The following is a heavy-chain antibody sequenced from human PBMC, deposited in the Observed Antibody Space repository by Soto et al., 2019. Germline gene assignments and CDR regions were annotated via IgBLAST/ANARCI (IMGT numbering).Heavy chain of an antibody. CDR3: ARDPYDYDDTSGYYRH. CDR2: INRDGSNT. Sequence: SGFTFSAYWMHWVRQVPGKGLVWVSRINRDGSNTNYADSVKGRFTISRDNAKNSLYLQMNSLRDEDTAVYYCARDPYDYDDTSGYYRHWGQGTLVTVSS. CDR1: GFTFSAYW. J-gene: IGHJ4*02. D-gene: IGHD3-22*01. V-gene: IGHV3-74*01.